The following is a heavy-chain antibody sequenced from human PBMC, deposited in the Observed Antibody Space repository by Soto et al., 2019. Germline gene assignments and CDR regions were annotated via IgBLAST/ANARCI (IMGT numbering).Heavy chain of an antibody. Sequence: GGSLRLSCTASGFTISNAWMNWVRQAPGKGLEWVGRIKTNGEGGTTDYAAPVKGRFVISRDDSKNTLYLQMNSLRPDDTAVYYCTSGSVEGVWGQGTTVTVSS. CDR1: GFTISNAW. J-gene: IGHJ6*02. CDR3: TSGSVEGV. CDR2: IKTNGEGGTT. D-gene: IGHD2-15*01. V-gene: IGHV3-15*07.